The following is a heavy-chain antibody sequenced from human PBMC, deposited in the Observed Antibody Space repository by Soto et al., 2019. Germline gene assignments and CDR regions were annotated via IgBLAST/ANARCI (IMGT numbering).Heavy chain of an antibody. J-gene: IGHJ4*02. V-gene: IGHV2-70*04. CDR3: ARSPRRFTVATYFFDY. D-gene: IGHD4-17*01. CDR2: IDWDDDK. Sequence: SGPTLVNPTQTLTLTCTLSGFSLSSKGMRVSWIRQPPGKALEWLARIDWDDDKFYSPSLRTRLAISKGTSKNQVVLTTTNVDPMDTATYYCARSPRRFTVATYFFDYWGQGTLVTVSS. CDR1: GFSLSSKGMR.